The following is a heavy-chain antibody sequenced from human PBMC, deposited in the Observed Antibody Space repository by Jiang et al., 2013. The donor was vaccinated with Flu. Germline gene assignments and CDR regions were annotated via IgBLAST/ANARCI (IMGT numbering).Heavy chain of an antibody. J-gene: IGHJ4*02. V-gene: IGHV1-3*01. Sequence: TRYSQKFPGRVTITRDTSATTAYMELSSLTSGDTAIYYCARDRSPSSSWSKFDYWGQGTLLTVS. CDR3: ARDRSPSSSWSKFDY. D-gene: IGHD2-2*01. CDR2: T.